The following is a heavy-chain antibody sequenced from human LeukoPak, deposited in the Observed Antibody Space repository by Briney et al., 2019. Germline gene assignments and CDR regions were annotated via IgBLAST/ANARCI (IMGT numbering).Heavy chain of an antibody. V-gene: IGHV3-23*01. CDR3: AKGWGSQSFFDY. Sequence: GGSLRLSCAASGFTFSDYYMSWIRQAPGKGLEWVSGVTGSGGNTYYADSVKGRFTLSRDNSKNTLDLQMNSLRAEDTAVYYCAKGWGSQSFFDYWGQGALVTVSS. D-gene: IGHD7-27*01. J-gene: IGHJ4*02. CDR2: VTGSGGNT. CDR1: GFTFSDYY.